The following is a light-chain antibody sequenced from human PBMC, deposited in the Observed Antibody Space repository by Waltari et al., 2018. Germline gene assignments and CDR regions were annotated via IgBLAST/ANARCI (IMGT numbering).Light chain of an antibody. J-gene: IGKJ4*01. CDR1: QDITSY. Sequence: DIQLTQSPSFLSASIADRVIITCRASQDITSYLTWYQLKPGKAPKLLIFHASTLQPGVPPRFSASGAGTDFTLTISSLQPEDFATYYCQQCYTYPLTFGGGTKVESK. CDR3: QQCYTYPLT. V-gene: IGKV1-9*01. CDR2: HAS.